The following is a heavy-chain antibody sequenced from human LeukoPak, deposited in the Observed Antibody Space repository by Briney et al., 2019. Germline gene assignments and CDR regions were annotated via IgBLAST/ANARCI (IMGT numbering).Heavy chain of an antibody. V-gene: IGHV4-39*01. J-gene: IGHJ4*02. CDR1: GGSISSSSYY. CDR3: ARLSVDTAMVTSYYFDY. Sequence: SETLSLTCTVSGGSISSSSYYWGWIRQPPGKGLEWIGSIYYSGSTYYNPSPKSRVTISVDTSKNQFSLKLSSVTAADTAVYYCARLSVDTAMVTSYYFDYWGQGTLVTVSS. D-gene: IGHD5-18*01. CDR2: IYYSGST.